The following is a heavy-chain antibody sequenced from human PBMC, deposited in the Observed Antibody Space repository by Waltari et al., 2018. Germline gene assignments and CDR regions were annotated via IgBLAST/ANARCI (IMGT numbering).Heavy chain of an antibody. V-gene: IGHV3-74*03. Sequence: ESQLVESGGGLVQPGGSLRLSCAASGVTFSTYWMHWVRQGPGQGLGWVWRIDTEGRKRSSADVVRGRFTISRDKVKKSVYLQMNILGVWDTTIYYCATPRPSSYGMDVWGEGTRVSVSS. CDR2: IDTEGRKR. J-gene: IGHJ6*04. CDR3: ATPRPSSYGMDV. CDR1: GVTFSTYW. D-gene: IGHD2-2*01.